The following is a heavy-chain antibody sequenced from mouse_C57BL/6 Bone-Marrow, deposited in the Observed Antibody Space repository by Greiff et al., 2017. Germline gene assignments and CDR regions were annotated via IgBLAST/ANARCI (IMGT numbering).Heavy chain of an antibody. CDR1: GFTFSSYA. CDR2: ISDGGSYT. V-gene: IGHV5-4*01. J-gene: IGHJ4*01. Sequence: EVKLMESGGGLVKPGGSLKLSCAASGFTFSSYAMSWVRQTPEKRLEWVATISDGGSYTYYPDNVKGRFTISRDNAKNNLYLQMSHLKTEDTAMYYFARDRDDDEDAMDYWGQGTSVTVSS. CDR3: ARDRDDDEDAMDY. D-gene: IGHD2-4*01.